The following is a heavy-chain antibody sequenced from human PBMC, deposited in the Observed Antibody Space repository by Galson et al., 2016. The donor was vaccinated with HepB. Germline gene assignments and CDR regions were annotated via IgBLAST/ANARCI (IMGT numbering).Heavy chain of an antibody. V-gene: IGHV3-43*01. Sequence: SLRLSCAASGFTFGDYTMHWVRQTPEKGLEWVSLITWYGGDTYYADSEKGRFTISRDNSKNSLYLQMNSLRTEDTALYYCAKDNPLSPGAFDYWGQGTLVTVSS. CDR3: AKDNPLSPGAFDY. D-gene: IGHD3-16*01. CDR1: GFTFGDYT. CDR2: ITWYGGDT. J-gene: IGHJ4*02.